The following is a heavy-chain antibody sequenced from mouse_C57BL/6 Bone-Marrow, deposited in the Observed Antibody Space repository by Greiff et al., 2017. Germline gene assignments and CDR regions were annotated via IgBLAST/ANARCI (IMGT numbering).Heavy chain of an antibody. Sequence: VQLQQPGAELVMPGASVKLSCKASGYTFTSYWMHWVKQRPGQGLEWIGEIDPSDSYTNYNQKFKGKSTLTVDKSSSTAYMQLSSLTSEDSAVYDGTRSHDDGELDYWGQGTTLTVSA. V-gene: IGHV1-69*01. CDR3: TRSHDDGELDY. J-gene: IGHJ2*01. CDR2: IDPSDSYT. CDR1: GYTFTSYW. D-gene: IGHD2-3*01.